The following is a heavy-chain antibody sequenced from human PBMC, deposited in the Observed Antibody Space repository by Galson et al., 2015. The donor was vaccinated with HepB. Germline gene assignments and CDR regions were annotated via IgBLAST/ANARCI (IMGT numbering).Heavy chain of an antibody. CDR1: GFTFSSYA. D-gene: IGHD6-19*01. Sequence: SLRLSCAASGFTFSSYAMSWVRQAPGKGLEWVSAFSGSGSGTYYADSVKGRFTISRDNSKNTLYLQTNSLRAEDTAVYYCAKDLRAYSSGWIDYWGQGTLVTVSS. J-gene: IGHJ4*02. CDR2: FSGSGSGT. V-gene: IGHV3-23*01. CDR3: AKDLRAYSSGWIDY.